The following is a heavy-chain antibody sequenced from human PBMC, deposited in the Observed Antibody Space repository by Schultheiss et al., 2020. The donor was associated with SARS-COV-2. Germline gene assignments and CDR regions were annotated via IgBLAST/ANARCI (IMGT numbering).Heavy chain of an antibody. D-gene: IGHD5-24*01. V-gene: IGHV4-39*07. CDR1: GGSISSSSYY. CDR3: ARGGVEMATITAFDI. Sequence: SETLSLTCTVSGGSISSSSYYWGWIRQPPGKGLEWIGSIYYSGSTNYNPSLKSRVTISVDTSKNQFSLKLSSVTAADTAVYYCARGGVEMATITAFDIWGQGQWSPSPQ. CDR2: IYYSGST. J-gene: IGHJ3*02.